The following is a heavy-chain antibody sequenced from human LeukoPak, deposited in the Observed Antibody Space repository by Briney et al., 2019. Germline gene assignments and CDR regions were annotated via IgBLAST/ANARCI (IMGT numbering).Heavy chain of an antibody. V-gene: IGHV3-21*01. Sequence: GGSLRLSCAASGFTFSTYSMNWVRQAPGKGLEWVSSISTSGSYIYYAYSVKGRFTISRDNAKNSLYLQMNSLRAEDTAVYYCARTLSRVSQNYYFDYWGQGTLVTVSS. CDR1: GFTFSTYS. D-gene: IGHD2-2*01. J-gene: IGHJ4*02. CDR3: ARTLSRVSQNYYFDY. CDR2: ISTSGSYI.